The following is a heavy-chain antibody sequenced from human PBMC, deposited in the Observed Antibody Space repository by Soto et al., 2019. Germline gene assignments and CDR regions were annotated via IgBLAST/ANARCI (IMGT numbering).Heavy chain of an antibody. CDR2: ITETGGDT. Sequence: EVQLLESVGGLVQPGGSLRLSCAASGFTFGNFVMRWVRQTPGKGLEWVSTITETGGDTYYTDSVKGRFTISRDNSKNTLYLQMTSLRAEDTALYYCTKASSDRNHMEVWGPGTTVTVSS. J-gene: IGHJ6*02. CDR3: TKASSDRNHMEV. CDR1: GFTFGNFV. V-gene: IGHV3-23*01.